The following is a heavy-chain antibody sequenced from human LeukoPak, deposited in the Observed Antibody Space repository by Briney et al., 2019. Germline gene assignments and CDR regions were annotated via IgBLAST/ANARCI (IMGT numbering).Heavy chain of an antibody. CDR1: GGSFSGYY. CDR2: INHSGST. J-gene: IGHJ4*02. Sequence: PSETLSLTCAVYGGSFSGYYWSWIRQPPGKGLEWIGEINHSGSTNYNPSLKSRVTISVDTSKNQFSLKLSCETAADTAVYYCARARRITMVRGVFNFDYWGQGTLVTVSS. CDR3: ARARRITMVRGVFNFDY. V-gene: IGHV4-34*01. D-gene: IGHD3-10*01.